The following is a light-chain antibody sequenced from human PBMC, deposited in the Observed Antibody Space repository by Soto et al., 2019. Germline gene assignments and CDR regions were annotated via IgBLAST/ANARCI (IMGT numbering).Light chain of an antibody. V-gene: IGLV2-8*01. CDR1: SRDVGGYNY. CDR3: SSYAGSNNRV. J-gene: IGLJ1*01. CDR2: EVS. Sequence: QSALTQPPSASGSPGQSVTISCAGTSRDVGGYNYVSWYQQHPGKAPKLMIYEVSKRPSGVPDRFSGSKSGNTASLTVSGLQAEDEADYYCSSYAGSNNRVFGTGTKLTVL.